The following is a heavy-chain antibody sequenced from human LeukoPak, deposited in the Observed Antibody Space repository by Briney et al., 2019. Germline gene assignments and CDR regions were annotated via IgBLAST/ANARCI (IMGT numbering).Heavy chain of an antibody. CDR1: GGSFSDYS. CDR2: INHSGGT. D-gene: IGHD6-13*01. J-gene: IGHJ5*02. CDR3: ARRLGYSRGIDP. V-gene: IGHV4-34*01. Sequence: KPSETLSLTCAVYGGSFSDYSWSWIRQPPGKGLEWIGEINHSGGTNHNPSLMSRVTISVDTSKNQFSLKLSSVTAADTAVYYCARRLGYSRGIDPWGQGTLVTVSS.